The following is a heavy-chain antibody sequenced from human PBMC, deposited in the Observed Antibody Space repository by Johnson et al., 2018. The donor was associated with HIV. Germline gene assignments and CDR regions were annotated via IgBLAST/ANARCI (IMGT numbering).Heavy chain of an antibody. CDR2: ISFDGSNK. J-gene: IGHJ3*02. V-gene: IGHV3-30*18. D-gene: IGHD2-8*02. CDR3: AKALNYCTGGVCDAFDI. CDR1: GLSFSNFG. Sequence: QVQLVESGGGVVQPGKSLTLSCVVSGLSFSNFGIHWVRQAPGKGPEWVAVISFDGSNKYYADSVKGRFTISRDNSKNTLYLQMNSLRAEDTAVYYCAKALNYCTGGVCDAFDIWGQGTMVTVSS.